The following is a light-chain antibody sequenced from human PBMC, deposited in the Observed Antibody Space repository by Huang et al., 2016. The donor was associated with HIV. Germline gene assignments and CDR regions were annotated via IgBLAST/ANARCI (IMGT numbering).Light chain of an antibody. CDR2: AAS. V-gene: IGKV1-39*01. CDR3: QQSYSYPHT. CDR1: QTISRY. Sequence: DIQMTQSPSSLSASVGDRITITCRASQTISRYLNWYQHQTGKAPKLLIFAASSLQSGVPSRVIGSGSETDFPLTISSLQSDDFATYYCQQSYSYPHTFGQGTTLEIK. J-gene: IGKJ2*01.